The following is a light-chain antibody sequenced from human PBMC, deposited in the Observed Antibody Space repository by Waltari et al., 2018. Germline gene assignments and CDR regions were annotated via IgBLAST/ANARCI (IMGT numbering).Light chain of an antibody. Sequence: EIVLTQSPGTLSLSLGERATVSCRASQSVSRALAWYQQKPGQAPRLLIYGASTRATGIPDRFSVSGSGTDFSLTISRLEPDDFVVYYCQHYLRLPVTFGQGTTVEI. CDR1: QSVSRA. CDR3: QHYLRLPVT. V-gene: IGKV3-20*01. CDR2: GAS. J-gene: IGKJ1*01.